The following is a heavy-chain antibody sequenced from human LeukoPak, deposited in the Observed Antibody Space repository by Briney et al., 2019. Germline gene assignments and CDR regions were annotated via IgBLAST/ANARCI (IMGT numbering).Heavy chain of an antibody. CDR2: ISGSGDST. D-gene: IGHD3-16*01. J-gene: IGHJ4*02. CDR3: ARGSYNPFDY. V-gene: IGHV3-23*01. Sequence: GGSLRLSCAASGFTFSTYAMSWVRQARGKGMEWVSGISGSGDSTNYADSVKGRFTISRDNSKNTQYLQMSSLRAEDTAVYYCARGSYNPFDYWGQGTLVTVSS. CDR1: GFTFSTYA.